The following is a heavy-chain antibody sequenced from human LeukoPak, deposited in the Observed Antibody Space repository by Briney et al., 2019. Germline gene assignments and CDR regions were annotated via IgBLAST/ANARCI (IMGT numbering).Heavy chain of an antibody. CDR1: GFTFDDYA. CDR2: ISWNSGSI. D-gene: IGHD3-3*01. V-gene: IGHV3-9*01. Sequence: GGSLRLSCAASGFTFDDYAMHWVRQAPGKGLEWVSGISWNSGSIGYADSVKGRFTISRDNAKNSLYLQMNSLGAEDTALYYCAKGAFWSGYYAYYYYGMDVWGQGTTVTVSS. CDR3: AKGAFWSGYYAYYYYGMDV. J-gene: IGHJ6*02.